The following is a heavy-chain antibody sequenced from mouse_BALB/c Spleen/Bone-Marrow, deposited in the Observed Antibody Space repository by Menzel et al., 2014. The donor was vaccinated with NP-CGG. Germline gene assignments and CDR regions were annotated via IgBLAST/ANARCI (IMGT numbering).Heavy chain of an antibody. Sequence: EVQLVESGPGLVKPSQSLSLPCSVTGYSITSGYYWNWIRQFPGNKLEWMGYISYDGSNNYNPSLKNRISITRDTSKNQFFLKLNSVTTEDTATYYCARGDGYYGGAMDYWGQGTSVTVSS. J-gene: IGHJ4*01. D-gene: IGHD2-3*01. CDR1: GYSITSGYY. CDR3: ARGDGYYGGAMDY. CDR2: ISYDGSN. V-gene: IGHV3-6*02.